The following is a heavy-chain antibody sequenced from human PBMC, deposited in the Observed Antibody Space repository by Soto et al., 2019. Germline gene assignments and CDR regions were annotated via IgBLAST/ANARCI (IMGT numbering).Heavy chain of an antibody. CDR3: EKARFHVVATVSIFDT. CDR1: GFTFSSYA. V-gene: IGHV3-23*01. CDR2: ISGSGGSA. J-gene: IGHJ5*02. Sequence: PGGSLRLSCAASGFTFSSYAMSWVRQAPGKGLEWVSTISGSGGSADYADSVKGRFTISRDNPQNTLYLEMNSLRAEDTAIYYCEKARFHVVATVSIFDTWGQGTLVTVSS. D-gene: IGHD2-21*02.